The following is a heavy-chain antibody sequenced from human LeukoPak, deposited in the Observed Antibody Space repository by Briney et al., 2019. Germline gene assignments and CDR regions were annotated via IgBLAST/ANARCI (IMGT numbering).Heavy chain of an antibody. Sequence: SETLSLTCTVSGGSISSYYWSWIRQPPGKGLEWIGYIYYSGSTNYNPSLKSRVTISVDTSKNQFSLKLSSVTAADTAVYYCARYYDSGGYWAFDIWGQGTMVTVSS. J-gene: IGHJ3*02. CDR3: ARYYDSGGYWAFDI. V-gene: IGHV4-59*08. CDR2: IYYSGST. CDR1: GGSISSYY. D-gene: IGHD3-22*01.